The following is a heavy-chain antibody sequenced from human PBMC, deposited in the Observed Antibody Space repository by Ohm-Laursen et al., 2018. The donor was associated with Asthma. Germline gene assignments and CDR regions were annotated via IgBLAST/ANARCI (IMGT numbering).Heavy chain of an antibody. Sequence: SLRLSCSASGFTLKTYGIHWVRQAPGKGLEWVAVISYDGRNKYYGDSVKGRFTISGDNSKNTLYLQMNSLRAEDTAVYYCAKENHYGSGFDYWGQGTLVTVSS. J-gene: IGHJ4*02. CDR2: ISYDGRNK. CDR3: AKENHYGSGFDY. V-gene: IGHV3-30*18. D-gene: IGHD3-10*01. CDR1: GFTLKTYG.